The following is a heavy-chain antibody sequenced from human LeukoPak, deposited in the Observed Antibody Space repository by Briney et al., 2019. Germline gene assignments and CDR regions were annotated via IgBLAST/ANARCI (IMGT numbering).Heavy chain of an antibody. V-gene: IGHV4-34*01. D-gene: IGHD2-21*02. J-gene: IGHJ1*01. CDR2: INHSGST. CDR3: ARGPGGDLEYFQH. CDR1: GGSFSGYY. Sequence: PSETLSLTCAVYGGSFSGYYWSWIRQPPGKGLEWIGEINHSGSTNYNPSLKSRVTMSVDTSKNQFSLKLSSVTAADTAVYYCARGPGGDLEYFQHWGQGTLVTVSS.